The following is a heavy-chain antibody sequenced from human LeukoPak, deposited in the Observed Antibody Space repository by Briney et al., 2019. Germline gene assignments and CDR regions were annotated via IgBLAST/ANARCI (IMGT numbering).Heavy chain of an antibody. CDR2: ISYDGSIK. Sequence: GRSLRLSHAASLFTFSRCAMQGARQAPGRGLESGADISYDGSIKYYADSVKGRFTISRDNSKNTLYLQMNSLRAEDTGVYYCARELEGGYSYGSQDYWGQGTLVTVSS. CDR1: LFTFSRCA. J-gene: IGHJ4*02. CDR3: ARELEGGYSYGSQDY. V-gene: IGHV3-30*04. D-gene: IGHD5-18*01.